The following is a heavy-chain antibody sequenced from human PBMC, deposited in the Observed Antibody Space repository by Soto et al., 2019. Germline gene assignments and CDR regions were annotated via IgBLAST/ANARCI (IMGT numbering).Heavy chain of an antibody. Sequence: GASVKVSCKASGYSFTISGFLWVRQAPGQGLEWMGWISAYNGNTNYAPKFQDRFAMTTDKSAITVHMELRSLTYDDTAVYYCARAAYAGGRPWDPPDYWGQGTQVTVSS. CDR3: ARAAYAGGRPWDPPDY. CDR2: ISAYNGNT. CDR1: GYSFTISG. V-gene: IGHV1-18*01. J-gene: IGHJ4*02. D-gene: IGHD1-26*01.